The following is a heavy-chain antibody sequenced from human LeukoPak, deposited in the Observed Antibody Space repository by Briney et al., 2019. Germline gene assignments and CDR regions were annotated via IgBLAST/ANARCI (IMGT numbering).Heavy chain of an antibody. CDR3: ARGAHSGSYSSWFHP. D-gene: IGHD3-10*01. CDR1: GGTFNSYA. Sequence: PVASVKVSCKASGGTFNSYAITWVRQAPGQGLEWMGGIIPMFAPARYAQNFQSRVTITTDESTSTAYMELSSLKSEDTAVYYCARGAHSGSYSSWFHPWGQGTLVTVSS. CDR2: IIPMFAPA. V-gene: IGHV1-69*05. J-gene: IGHJ5*02.